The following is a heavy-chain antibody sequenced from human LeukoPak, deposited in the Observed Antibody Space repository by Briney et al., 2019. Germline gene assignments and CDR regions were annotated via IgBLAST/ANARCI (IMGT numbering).Heavy chain of an antibody. J-gene: IGHJ3*02. Sequence: GSLRLSCAASGFTFSSYSMNWVRQAPGKGLEWVSYISSSSSTIYYADSVKGRFTISRDNSKNMLYLQMNSLRAEDTAVYYCARQAIDAFDIWGQGTMVTVSS. CDR2: ISSSSSTI. CDR1: GFTFSSYS. D-gene: IGHD5-18*01. CDR3: ARQAIDAFDI. V-gene: IGHV3-48*01.